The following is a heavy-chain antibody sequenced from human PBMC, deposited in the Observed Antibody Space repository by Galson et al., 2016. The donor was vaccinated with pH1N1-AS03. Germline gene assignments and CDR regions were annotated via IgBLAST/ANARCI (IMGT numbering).Heavy chain of an antibody. CDR3: ARDGPPQGISVAGSFDF. J-gene: IGHJ4*02. D-gene: IGHD6-19*01. V-gene: IGHV3-21*01. Sequence: SLRLSCAASGFPFSGYSMNWVRQAPGKGLEWVSFISTSGSSIYYADSVKGQFTISRDNAKNLLYLQMNRLRDEDTAVYYCARDGPPQGISVAGSFDFWGQGTLVTVSS. CDR2: ISTSGSSI. CDR1: GFPFSGYS.